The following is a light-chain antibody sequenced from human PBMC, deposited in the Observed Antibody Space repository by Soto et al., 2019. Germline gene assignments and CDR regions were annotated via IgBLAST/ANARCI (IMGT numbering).Light chain of an antibody. CDR2: DVS. V-gene: IGKV3-11*01. Sequence: EIVLTQSPATLSLSPGDRATLSCRASQSVTSSLAWFQQKPGQAPRLLIYDVSRRATAIPVRFSGSGSGTDFTLTISSLEPEDFAVYYCQQRTTWPTFGGGTKVEIK. CDR3: QQRTTWPT. J-gene: IGKJ4*01. CDR1: QSVTSS.